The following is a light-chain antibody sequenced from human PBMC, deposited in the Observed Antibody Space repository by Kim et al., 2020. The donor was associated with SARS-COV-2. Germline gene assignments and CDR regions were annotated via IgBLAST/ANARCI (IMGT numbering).Light chain of an antibody. CDR1: NSDIGVYNY. J-gene: IGLJ1*01. CDR3: TSFTTSTTYV. CDR2: DVS. V-gene: IGLV2-14*03. Sequence: GQSITISCTGTNSDIGVYNYVSWYQQHPGKAPKLIIFDVSSRPSGVSNHFSGSKSGNTASLTISGLQAEDEADYFCTSFTTSTTYVFGTGTKVTVL.